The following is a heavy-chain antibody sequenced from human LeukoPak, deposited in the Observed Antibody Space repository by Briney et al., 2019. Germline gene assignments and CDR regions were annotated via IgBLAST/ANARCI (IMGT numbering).Heavy chain of an antibody. V-gene: IGHV4-59*08. CDR2: IYYSGST. J-gene: IGHJ4*02. Sequence: SETLSLTCTFSGDSISSYYWSWIRQPPGKGLEWIGYIYYSGSTNYNPSLKSRVTISVDTSKNQFSLKLSSVTAADTAVYYCASSRPYDFWSGYFLGWGQGTLVTVSS. D-gene: IGHD3-3*01. CDR3: ASSRPYDFWSGYFLG. CDR1: GDSISSYY.